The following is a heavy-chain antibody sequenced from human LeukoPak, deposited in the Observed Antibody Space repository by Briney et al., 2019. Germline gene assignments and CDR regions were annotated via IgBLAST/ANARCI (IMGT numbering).Heavy chain of an antibody. V-gene: IGHV4-39*07. CDR2: IYYSGST. D-gene: IGHD2-2*01. CDR3: AGVLLSVVKLPDY. CDR1: GGSISSSSYY. Sequence: SETLSLTCTVSGGSISSSSYYWGWIRQPPGKGLEWIGSIYYSGSTYYNPSLKSRVTISVDTSKNQFSLKLSSVTAADTAVYYCAGVLLSVVKLPDYWGQGTLVTVSS. J-gene: IGHJ4*02.